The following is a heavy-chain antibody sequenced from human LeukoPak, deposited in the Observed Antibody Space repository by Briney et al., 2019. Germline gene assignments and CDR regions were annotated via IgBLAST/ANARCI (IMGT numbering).Heavy chain of an antibody. CDR1: GFTFSSYS. V-gene: IGHV3-21*01. CDR2: ISSSSSYI. CDR3: ARVRSGSYYYYMDV. Sequence: GGSLILSCAASGFTFSSYSMNWVRQAPGKGLEWVSSISSSSSYIYYADSVKGRFTISRDNAKNSLYLQMNSLRAEDTAVYYCARVRSGSYYYYMDVWGKGTTVTISS. D-gene: IGHD1-26*01. J-gene: IGHJ6*03.